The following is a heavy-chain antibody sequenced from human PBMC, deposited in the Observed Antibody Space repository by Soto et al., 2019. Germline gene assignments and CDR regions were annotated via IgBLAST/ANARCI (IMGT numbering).Heavy chain of an antibody. J-gene: IGHJ4*02. CDR1: GYTFTSYD. D-gene: IGHD3-22*01. V-gene: IGHV1-8*01. CDR3: ARDIKLRRGYGSSGYYYFDY. Sequence: ASVKVSCKASGYTFTSYDINWVRQATGQGLEWMGWMNPNSGNTGYAQKFQGRVTMTRNTSISTAYVELSSLRSEDTAVYYCARDIKLRRGYGSSGYYYFDYWGQGTLVTVSS. CDR2: MNPNSGNT.